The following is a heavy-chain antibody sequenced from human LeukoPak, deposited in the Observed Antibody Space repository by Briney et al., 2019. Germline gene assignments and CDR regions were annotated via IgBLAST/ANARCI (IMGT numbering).Heavy chain of an antibody. CDR2: INSDESST. CDR3: ARGDSRGYYYTSGFDP. D-gene: IGHD3-22*01. V-gene: IGHV3-74*01. J-gene: IGHJ5*02. Sequence: GGSLRLSCAASGFTFSNYWMHWFRQAPGKGLVWVSRINSDESSTVHADSVKGRFTISRDNAKNTLHLQVNSLRAEDTAVYYCARGDSRGYYYTSGFDPWGQGTLVTVSS. CDR1: GFTFSNYW.